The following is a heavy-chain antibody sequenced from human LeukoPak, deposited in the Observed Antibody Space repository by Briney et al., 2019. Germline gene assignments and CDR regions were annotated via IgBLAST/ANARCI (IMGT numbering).Heavy chain of an antibody. CDR1: GFAFSSYA. CDR3: AKDVVGQQWPENY. Sequence: GGSLRLSCAASGFAFSSYAMHWVRQAPGKGLEWVAIISYDGITEDYSDSVKGRFSISRDNFKNTLFLQMNSLTAEDMAFYYCAKDVVGQQWPENYWGQGTLVTVSS. J-gene: IGHJ4*02. CDR2: ISYDGITE. D-gene: IGHD6-19*01. V-gene: IGHV3-30*04.